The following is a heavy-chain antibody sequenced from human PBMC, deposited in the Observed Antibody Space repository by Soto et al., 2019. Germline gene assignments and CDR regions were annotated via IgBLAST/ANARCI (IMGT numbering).Heavy chain of an antibody. CDR3: AHKRGYYDFWRGYAP. J-gene: IGHJ5*02. CDR1: GFSLSTSGVG. CDR2: IYWDDDK. Sequence: QITLKESGPTLVKPTQTLTLTCTFSGFSLSTSGVGVGWIRQPPRKALEWLALIYWDDDKRYSPSLKSRLTITKDTPKNQVVLTMTNMDPVDTATYYCAHKRGYYDFWRGYAPWGQGTLVTVSS. V-gene: IGHV2-5*02. D-gene: IGHD3-3*01.